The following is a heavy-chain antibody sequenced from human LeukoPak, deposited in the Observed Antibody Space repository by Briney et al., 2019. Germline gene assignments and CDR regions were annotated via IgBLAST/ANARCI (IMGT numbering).Heavy chain of an antibody. Sequence: PSETLSLTCTVSGGSISGSSYYWGWIRQPPGKALEWIGSIYYSGTPYYIPSLKSRATISVDTSKNQFSLKLSSVTAADTSVYYCATSRGFLDWRFDPWGQGILVTVSS. CDR1: GGSISGSSYY. V-gene: IGHV4-39*01. D-gene: IGHD3/OR15-3a*01. J-gene: IGHJ5*02. CDR3: ATSRGFLDWRFDP. CDR2: IYYSGTP.